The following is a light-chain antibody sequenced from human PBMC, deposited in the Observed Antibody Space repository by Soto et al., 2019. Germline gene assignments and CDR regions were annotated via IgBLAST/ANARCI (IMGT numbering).Light chain of an antibody. V-gene: IGLV2-14*01. CDR3: SSYAGSNNRGV. CDR2: EVH. J-gene: IGLJ1*01. Sequence: QSALTQPASVSGSPGQSITISCTGTSSDVGGYNYVSWYQHHPGKAPKLMLYEVHNRPSGVSNRFSGSKSGNTASLTISGLQAEDEADYYCSSYAGSNNRGVFGSGTKVTVL. CDR1: SSDVGGYNY.